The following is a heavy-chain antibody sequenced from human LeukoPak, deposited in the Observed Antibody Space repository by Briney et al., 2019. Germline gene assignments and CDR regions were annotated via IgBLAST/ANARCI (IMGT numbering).Heavy chain of an antibody. Sequence: GGSLRLSCAASGFTFSSYWMSWVRQAPGKGLEWVANIKQDGSEKYYVDSVKGRFTISRDNAKNSLYPQMNSLRAEDTAVYYCARRGRSSSTHLDYWGQGTLVIVSS. D-gene: IGHD6-6*01. CDR2: IKQDGSEK. CDR1: GFTFSSYW. CDR3: ARRGRSSSTHLDY. V-gene: IGHV3-7*01. J-gene: IGHJ4*02.